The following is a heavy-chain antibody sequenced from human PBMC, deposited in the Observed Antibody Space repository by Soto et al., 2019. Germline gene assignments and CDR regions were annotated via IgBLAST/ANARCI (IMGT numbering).Heavy chain of an antibody. D-gene: IGHD1-26*01. CDR1: GTTFGTFG. CDR3: TRWDGFADA. CDR2: IDANSGKI. J-gene: IGHJ6*02. Sequence: QLLESGGGLVQPGGSLRLSCEASGTTFGTFGTTWVRQTPGRGLEWVSGIDANSGKIFYSDFVRGRFIISRDNAKITLNLQMNSLRDEDKAIYYFTRWDGFADAWGQVATDAVSS. V-gene: IGHV3-23*05.